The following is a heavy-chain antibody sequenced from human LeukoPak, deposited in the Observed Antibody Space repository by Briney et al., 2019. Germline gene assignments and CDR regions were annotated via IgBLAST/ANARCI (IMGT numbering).Heavy chain of an antibody. Sequence: ASVKVSCKASGYTFTGYYMHWVRQAPGQGLEWMGIINPSGGSTSYAQKFQGRVTMTRDTSTSTVYMELSSLRSEDTAVYYCARDKVGHPYYYDSSTDKYYFGYWGQGTLVTVSS. D-gene: IGHD3-22*01. J-gene: IGHJ4*02. CDR1: GYTFTGYY. CDR2: INPSGGST. CDR3: ARDKVGHPYYYDSSTDKYYFGY. V-gene: IGHV1-46*01.